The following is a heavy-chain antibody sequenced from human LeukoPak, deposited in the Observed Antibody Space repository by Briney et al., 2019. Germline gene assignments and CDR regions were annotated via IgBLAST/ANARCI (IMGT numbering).Heavy chain of an antibody. CDR3: ARGWPYDSSGYYSFDY. D-gene: IGHD3-22*01. CDR1: GGSFSGYY. V-gene: IGHV4-34*01. J-gene: IGHJ4*02. CDR2: TNHSGST. Sequence: PSETLSLTCAVYGGSFSGYYWSWIRQPPGKGLEWIGETNHSGSTNYNPSLKSRVTISVDTSKNQFSLKLSSVTAADTAVYYCARGWPYDSSGYYSFDYWGQGTLVTVSS.